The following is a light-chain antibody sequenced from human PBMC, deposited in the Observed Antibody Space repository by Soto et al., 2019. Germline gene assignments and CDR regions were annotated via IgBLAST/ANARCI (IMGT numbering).Light chain of an antibody. J-gene: IGKJ1*01. CDR2: GAS. Sequence: ELVMPPSPATLSESPGERAALSCRASQSITRNLAWYQQHPGQPPRLLVYGASTRDTGIPARFSGSGSGTEFTLTISSLQSEDFAVYYCQQYKKWPRTFGQGTKVDIK. CDR1: QSITRN. CDR3: QQYKKWPRT. V-gene: IGKV3-15*01.